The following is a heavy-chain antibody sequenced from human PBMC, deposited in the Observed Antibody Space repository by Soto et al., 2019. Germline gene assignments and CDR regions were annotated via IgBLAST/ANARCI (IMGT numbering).Heavy chain of an antibody. CDR2: ISAYNGNT. CDR1: GYTFTNFG. Sequence: QVQLVQSGAEVKKPGASVKVSCKASGYTFTNFGISWVRQAPGQGLEWMGWISAYNGNTNYAQNFQGRVTMTTDTPTSTAYRELRSLRSDDTAVYYCGRGGTPFDYGGRGPLVPAPS. D-gene: IGHD3-16*01. V-gene: IGHV1-18*01. J-gene: IGHJ4*02. CDR3: GRGGTPFDY.